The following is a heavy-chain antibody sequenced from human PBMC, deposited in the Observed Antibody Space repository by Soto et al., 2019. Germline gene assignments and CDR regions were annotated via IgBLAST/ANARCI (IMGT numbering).Heavy chain of an antibody. CDR3: ARDRDCGGDCYSWAPNYGMDV. CDR2: IIPIFGTA. J-gene: IGHJ6*02. Sequence: SVKVSCKASGGTFSSYAISWVRQAPGQGLEWMGGIIPIFGTANYAQKFQGRVTITADESTSTAYMELSSLRSEDTAVYYCARDRDCGGDCYSWAPNYGMDVWGQGATVTVSS. V-gene: IGHV1-69*13. D-gene: IGHD2-21*02. CDR1: GGTFSSYA.